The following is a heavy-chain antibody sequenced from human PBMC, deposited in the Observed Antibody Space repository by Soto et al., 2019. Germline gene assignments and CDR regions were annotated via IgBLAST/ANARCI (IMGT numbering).Heavy chain of an antibody. CDR2: ISGSGGST. CDR1: GFTFSSYA. CDR3: AKAGPSNYYDSSGYYFNYYYYGMDV. Sequence: GGSLRLSCAASGFTFSSYAMSWVRQAPGKGLEWVSAISGSGGSTYYADSVKGRFTISRDNSKNTLYLQMNSLRAEDTAVYYCAKAGPSNYYDSSGYYFNYYYYGMDVWGQGTTVTVSS. D-gene: IGHD3-22*01. J-gene: IGHJ6*02. V-gene: IGHV3-23*01.